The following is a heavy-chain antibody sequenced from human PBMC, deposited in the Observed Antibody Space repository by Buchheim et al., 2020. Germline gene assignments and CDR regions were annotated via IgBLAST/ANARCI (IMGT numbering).Heavy chain of an antibody. V-gene: IGHV4-34*01. D-gene: IGHD3-3*01. CDR3: ARGKGFLEWLLFLDYYYYGMDV. J-gene: IGHJ6*02. CDR1: GGSFSGYY. Sequence: QVQLQQWGAGLLKPSETLSLTCAVYGGSFSGYYWSWIRQPPGKGLEWIGEINHSGSTNYNPSLKSRVTISVDTSKNQFSLKLSSVTAADTAVYYCARGKGFLEWLLFLDYYYYGMDVWGQGTT. CDR2: INHSGST.